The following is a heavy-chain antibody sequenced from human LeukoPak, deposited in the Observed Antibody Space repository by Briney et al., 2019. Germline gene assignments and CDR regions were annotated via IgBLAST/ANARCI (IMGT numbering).Heavy chain of an antibody. CDR3: ARGTDSSGYYFITY. CDR2: INWNGGST. V-gene: IGHV3-20*04. Sequence: PGGSLRLPCAASGFTFDDYGMSWVRQAPGKGLEWVSGINWNGGSTGYADSVKGRFTISRDNAKNSLYLQMNSLRTEDTALYYCARGTDSSGYYFITYWGQGTPVTVSS. J-gene: IGHJ4*02. D-gene: IGHD3-22*01. CDR1: GFTFDDYG.